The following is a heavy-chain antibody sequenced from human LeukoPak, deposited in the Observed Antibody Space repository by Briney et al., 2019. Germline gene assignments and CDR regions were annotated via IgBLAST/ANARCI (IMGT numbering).Heavy chain of an antibody. D-gene: IGHD3-22*01. J-gene: IGHJ4*02. CDR1: GFTFSGSA. V-gene: IGHV3-73*01. Sequence: GGSLRLSCAASGFTFSGSAMHWVRQASGKGLEWVGRIRSKANSYATAYAASVKGRFTISRDDSKNTAYLQMNSLRAEDTAVYYCARESYSSGYYYDYWGQGTLVTVSS. CDR3: ARESYSSGYYYDY. CDR2: IRSKANSYAT.